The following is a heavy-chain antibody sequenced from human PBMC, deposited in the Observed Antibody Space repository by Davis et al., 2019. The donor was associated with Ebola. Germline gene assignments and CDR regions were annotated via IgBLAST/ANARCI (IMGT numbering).Heavy chain of an antibody. V-gene: IGHV3-33*06. J-gene: IGHJ6*02. Sequence: PGGSLRLSCAASGFTFSSYGMHWVRQAPGKGLEWVAVIWYDGSNKYYADSVKGRFTISRDNSRNTQYLQMNSLRVEDTAVYYCAKGGLWGHGMDVWGQGTTVTVSS. CDR2: IWYDGSNK. D-gene: IGHD4/OR15-4a*01. CDR3: AKGGLWGHGMDV. CDR1: GFTFSSYG.